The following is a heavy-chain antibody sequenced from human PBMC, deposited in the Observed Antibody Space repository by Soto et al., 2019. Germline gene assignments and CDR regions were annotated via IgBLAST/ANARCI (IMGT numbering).Heavy chain of an antibody. CDR1: GYTFTGYY. V-gene: IGHV1-2*02. CDR2: INPNSGGT. Sequence: ASVKVSCKASGYTFTGYYMHWVRQAPGQGLEWMGWINPNSGGTNYAQKFQGRVTMTRDTSTSTVYMELSSLRSEDTAVYYCARSDFQSGYCSGGSCYYFDYWGQGTLVTVSS. D-gene: IGHD2-15*01. CDR3: ARSDFQSGYCSGGSCYYFDY. J-gene: IGHJ4*02.